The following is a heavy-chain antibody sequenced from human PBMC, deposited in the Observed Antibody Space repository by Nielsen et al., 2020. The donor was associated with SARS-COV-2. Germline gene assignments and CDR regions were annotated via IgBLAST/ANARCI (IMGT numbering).Heavy chain of an antibody. Sequence: GGSLRLSCKGSGYSFTSYWISWVRQMPGKGLEWMGRIDPSDSYTNYIPSFQGHVTITADKSISTAYLQWSSLKASDTAMYYCAAVAGTPYWGQGTLVTVSS. CDR3: AAVAGTPY. J-gene: IGHJ4*02. CDR2: IDPSDSYT. CDR1: GYSFTSYW. D-gene: IGHD6-19*01. V-gene: IGHV5-10-1*01.